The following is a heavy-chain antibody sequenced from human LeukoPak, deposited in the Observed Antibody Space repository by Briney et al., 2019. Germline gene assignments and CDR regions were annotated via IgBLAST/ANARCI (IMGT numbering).Heavy chain of an antibody. CDR3: ARVYLERLTAGYFDH. V-gene: IGHV3-21*01. CDR1: GFTFSSYS. D-gene: IGHD2-8*01. J-gene: IGHJ4*02. CDR2: ISSSSSYI. Sequence: GGSLRLSCSASGFTFSSYSMNWVRQAPGKGLEWVSSISSSSSYIYYADSVKGRFTISRDNSKSTLYLQMNSLRDDDSAAYFCARVYLERLTAGYFDHWGQGTQVTVSP.